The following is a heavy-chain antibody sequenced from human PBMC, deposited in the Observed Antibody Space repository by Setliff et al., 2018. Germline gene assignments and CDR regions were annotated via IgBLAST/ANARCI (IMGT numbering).Heavy chain of an antibody. CDR3: ARHGLQFLEWLSAFDY. CDR2: IYHSGST. Sequence: LSLTCAVSGYSISSGYYWGWIRQPPGKGLEWIGNIYHSGSTYYNPSLKSRVTISVDTSKNQFSLKLTSVTAADTAVYYCARHGLQFLEWLSAFDYWGQGTLVTVPQ. CDR1: GYSISSGYY. V-gene: IGHV4-38-2*01. J-gene: IGHJ4*02. D-gene: IGHD3-3*01.